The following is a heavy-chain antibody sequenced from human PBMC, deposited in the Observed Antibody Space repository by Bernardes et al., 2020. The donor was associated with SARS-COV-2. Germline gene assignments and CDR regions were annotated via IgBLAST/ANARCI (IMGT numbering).Heavy chain of an antibody. D-gene: IGHD3-22*01. CDR1: GDSITSNY. CDR3: ARGYAYYYDTTGNYPYVSFDV. V-gene: IGHV4-59*01. J-gene: IGHJ3*01. Sequence: SETLSLTCSVSGDSITSNYWGWIRQPPGKGLEWIGDIYFTGRTNYNPSLKSRVTISVATSKKVFSLNLRSVAAADTVVYYCARGYAYYYDTTGNYPYVSFDVWGQGTTVTVSS. CDR2: IYFTGRT.